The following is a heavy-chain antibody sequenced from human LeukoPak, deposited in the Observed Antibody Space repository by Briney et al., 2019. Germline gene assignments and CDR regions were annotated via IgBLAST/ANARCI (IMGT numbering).Heavy chain of an antibody. V-gene: IGHV4-59*01. CDR1: GGSITSYY. J-gene: IGHJ4*02. CDR3: ARVGVDYTGNVIKYYFDS. D-gene: IGHD4-23*01. Sequence: SETLSLTCTVSGGSITSYYWSWIRQPPGKGLEWIAYIYYSGSTNYNPSLKSRVIISVDTSKNQFSLKLSPVIAADTAVYYCARVGVDYTGNVIKYYFDSWGQGTLVTVSS. CDR2: IYYSGST.